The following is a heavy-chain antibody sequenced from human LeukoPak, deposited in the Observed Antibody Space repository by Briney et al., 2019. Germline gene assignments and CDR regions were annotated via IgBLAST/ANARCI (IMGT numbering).Heavy chain of an antibody. Sequence: GSLRLSCAASGFTFTTYAMSWVRPAPGKGLEWVSGISGLGDNTYYVDSVKGRFTISRDNAKNTQYLQINSLRVEDTAVYYCARSLRSPRYCIDDTCYFDYWGQGTLVTVSS. D-gene: IGHD2-15*01. CDR1: GFTFTTYA. CDR3: ARSLRSPRYCIDDTCYFDY. V-gene: IGHV3-23*01. CDR2: ISGLGDNT. J-gene: IGHJ4*02.